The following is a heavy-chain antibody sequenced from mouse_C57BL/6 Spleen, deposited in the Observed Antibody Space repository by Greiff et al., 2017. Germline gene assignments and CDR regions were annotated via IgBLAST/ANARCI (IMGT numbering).Heavy chain of an antibody. J-gene: IGHJ2*01. CDR3: ASNPKELGNHFDY. CDR1: GYTFTSYW. Sequence: VQLQQSGAELVRPGSSVQLSCKASGYTFTSYWMHWVKQRPIQGLEWIGNIDPSYSATHYNQKFKDKATLTVDKSSSTAYMQLSSLTSEDDAVYYCASNPKELGNHFDYWGQGTTLTVSS. D-gene: IGHD4-1*01. V-gene: IGHV1-52*01. CDR2: IDPSYSAT.